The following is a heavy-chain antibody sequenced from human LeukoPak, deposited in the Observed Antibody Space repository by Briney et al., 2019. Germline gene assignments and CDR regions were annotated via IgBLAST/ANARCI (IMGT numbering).Heavy chain of an antibody. CDR2: IRYDGSNK. J-gene: IGHJ4*02. V-gene: IGHV3-30*02. CDR3: AKEEELWLLTPGALDY. D-gene: IGHD5-18*01. Sequence: PGGSLRLSCAASGFTFSSYGMHWVRQAPGKGLEWVAFIRYDGSNKYYADSMKGRFTISRDNSKNTLYLQMNSLRAEDTAVYYCAKEEELWLLTPGALDYWGQGTLVTVSS. CDR1: GFTFSSYG.